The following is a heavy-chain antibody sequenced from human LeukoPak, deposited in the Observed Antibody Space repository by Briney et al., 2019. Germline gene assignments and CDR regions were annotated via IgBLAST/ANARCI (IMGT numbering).Heavy chain of an antibody. CDR3: AKDSHDYGDYLFLDY. Sequence: GRSLRLSCAASGFTFSNCGMHWVRQAPGKGLEGVAVISYDGSNKYYADSVKGRFTISRDNSKDTLYLQMNSLRAEDTAVFYCAKDSHDYGDYLFLDYRGQGTLVTVSS. CDR2: ISYDGSNK. V-gene: IGHV3-30*18. CDR1: GFTFSNCG. J-gene: IGHJ4*02. D-gene: IGHD4-17*01.